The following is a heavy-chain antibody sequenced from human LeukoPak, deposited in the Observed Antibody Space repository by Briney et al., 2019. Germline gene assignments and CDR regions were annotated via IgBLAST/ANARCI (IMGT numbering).Heavy chain of an antibody. D-gene: IGHD2-21*02. CDR3: AADRRGYCDGDCFSA. J-gene: IGHJ5*02. Sequence: SVKVSCKASGFTFTSSAMQWVRQARGQRLEWIGWIVVGSGNTNYARKFQERVTITRDMSTSTAYMGLSSLRSEDTAVYYCAADRRGYCDGDCFSAWGQGTLVTVSS. CDR2: IVVGSGNT. CDR1: GFTFTSSA. V-gene: IGHV1-58*02.